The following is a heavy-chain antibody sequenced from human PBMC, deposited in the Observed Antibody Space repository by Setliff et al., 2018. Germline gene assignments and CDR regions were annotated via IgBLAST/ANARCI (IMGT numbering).Heavy chain of an antibody. CDR1: GYTLTNYG. D-gene: IGHD2-8*01. CDR2: ISPYSGNT. J-gene: IGHJ4*02. V-gene: IGHV1-18*01. Sequence: ASVKVSCKASGYTLTNYGISWVRQAPGQGLEWMGWISPYSGNTYYAPELQGRVTLTTDTSTTTAYLELRSLTSDDTAVYYCSRLVRYCTTTTCQRASGDDYWGQGTLVTVSS. CDR3: SRLVRYCTTTTCQRASGDDY.